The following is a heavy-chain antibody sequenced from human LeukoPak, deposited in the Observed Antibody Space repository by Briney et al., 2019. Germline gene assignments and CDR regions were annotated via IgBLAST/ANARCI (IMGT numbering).Heavy chain of an antibody. CDR2: IYYSGGT. CDR3: ARLYYDSSGYYQICYFGY. CDR1: GGSISSSSYY. J-gene: IGHJ4*02. Sequence: IPSETLSLTCTVSGGSISSSSYYWGWIRQPPGKGLEWIGSIYYSGGTYYNPSLKSRVTISVDTSKNQFSLNLSSVTAADTAVYYCARLYYDSSGYYQICYFGYWGQGTLVTVSS. D-gene: IGHD3-22*01. V-gene: IGHV4-39*01.